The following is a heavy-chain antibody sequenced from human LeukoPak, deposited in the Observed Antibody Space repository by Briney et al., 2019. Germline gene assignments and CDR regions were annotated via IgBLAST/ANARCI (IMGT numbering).Heavy chain of an antibody. Sequence: GGSLRLSCAASGFTVSSNYMSWVRQAPGKGLEWVSVLYTGGGTDHADSVKGRFTISRDNSKNTLSLQMTSLRVEDTAIYYCTRSGYRHPYHFDSWGQGTLVIVSS. D-gene: IGHD3-22*01. CDR3: TRSGYRHPYHFDS. J-gene: IGHJ4*02. V-gene: IGHV3-53*01. CDR1: GFTVSSNY. CDR2: LYTGGGT.